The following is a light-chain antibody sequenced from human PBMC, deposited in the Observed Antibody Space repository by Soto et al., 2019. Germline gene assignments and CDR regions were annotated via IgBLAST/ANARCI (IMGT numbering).Light chain of an antibody. CDR1: KTISSW. V-gene: IGKV1-5*03. CDR3: QPYNSYAEA. J-gene: IGKJ1*01. CDR2: KAS. Sequence: DIPMTQSPSTLSGSVGDRVTITCRASKTISSWLAWYQQKPGKAPTLLIYKASTLKSGVPSRFSGSGSGTEFTLTISSLQPDDFATYYCQPYNSYAEAFGQGTKLEL.